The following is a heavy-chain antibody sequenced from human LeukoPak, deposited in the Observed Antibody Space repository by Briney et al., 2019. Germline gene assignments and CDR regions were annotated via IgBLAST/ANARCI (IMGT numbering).Heavy chain of an antibody. CDR2: ISSSSSYI. D-gene: IGHD4-23*01. J-gene: IGHJ4*02. CDR1: GFTFSSYS. Sequence: PGGSLRLSCAASGFTFSSYSMNWVRQAPGRGLEWVSSISSSSSYIYYADSVKGRFTISRDNAKNSLYLQMNSLRAEDTAVYYCARGVYGGKGYFDYWGQGTLVTVSS. CDR3: ARGVYGGKGYFDY. V-gene: IGHV3-21*01.